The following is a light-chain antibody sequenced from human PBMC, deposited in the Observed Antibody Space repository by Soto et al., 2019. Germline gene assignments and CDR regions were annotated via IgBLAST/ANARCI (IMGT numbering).Light chain of an antibody. CDR3: SSNTSSSTLI. V-gene: IGLV2-14*01. J-gene: IGLJ2*01. CDR2: DVS. Sequence: QSVLTQPASVSGSPGQSITISCTGTSSDMGGYNYVSWYQQHAGKAPKLMIFDVSNRPSGVSNRFAGSKSGNTASLTISGLQAEDAADYYCSSNTSSSTLIFGGGTKLTVL. CDR1: SSDMGGYNY.